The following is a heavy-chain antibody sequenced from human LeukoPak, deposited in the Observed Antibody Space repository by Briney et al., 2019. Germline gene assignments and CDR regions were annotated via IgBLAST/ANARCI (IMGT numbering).Heavy chain of an antibody. Sequence: PSETLSLTCAVYGGSFSGYYWSWIRQPPGKGLEWIGEIKHSGSTNYNPSLKSRVTISVDTSKNQFSLKLSSVTAADTAVYYCARVRSGSYYYLRAFDIWGQGTMVTVSS. V-gene: IGHV4-34*01. CDR3: ARVRSGSYYYLRAFDI. D-gene: IGHD1-26*01. J-gene: IGHJ3*02. CDR2: IKHSGST. CDR1: GGSFSGYY.